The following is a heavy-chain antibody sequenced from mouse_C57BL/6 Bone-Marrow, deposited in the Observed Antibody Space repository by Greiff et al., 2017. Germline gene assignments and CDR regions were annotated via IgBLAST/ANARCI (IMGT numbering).Heavy chain of an antibody. V-gene: IGHV1-50*01. J-gene: IGHJ1*03. Sequence: QVQLQQPGAELVKPGASVKLSCKASGYTFTSYWMQWVKQRPGQGLEWIGEIDPSDSYTNYNPKFKGKATLTVDTSSSTAYMQRSSLTSEDSAVYYCARALYYFGYFDVWGTGTTVTVSS. CDR2: IDPSDSYT. D-gene: IGHD1-1*01. CDR1: GYTFTSYW. CDR3: ARALYYFGYFDV.